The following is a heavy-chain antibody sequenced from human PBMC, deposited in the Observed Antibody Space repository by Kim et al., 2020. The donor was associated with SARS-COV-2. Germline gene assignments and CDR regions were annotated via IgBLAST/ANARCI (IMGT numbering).Heavy chain of an antibody. Sequence: SETLSLTCAVYGGSFSGYYWSWIRQPPGKGLEWIGEINHSGSTNYNPSLKSRVTISVDTSKNQFSLKLSSVIAADTAVYYCGGRGRGGIHHTDAWGKG. CDR3: GGRGRGGIHHTDA. CDR1: GGSFSGYY. CDR2: INHSGST. D-gene: IGHD3-16*01. J-gene: IGHJ6*03. V-gene: IGHV4-34*01.